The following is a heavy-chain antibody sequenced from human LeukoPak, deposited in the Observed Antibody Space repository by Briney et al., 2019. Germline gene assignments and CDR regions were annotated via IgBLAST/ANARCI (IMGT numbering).Heavy chain of an antibody. CDR2: INPNSGGT. J-gene: IGHJ4*02. CDR1: GYTFTSYG. Sequence: VASVKVSCKASGYTFTSYGISWVRQAPGQGLEWMGWINPNSGGTNYAQKFQGRVTVTSDTSISTAYMELSRLRSDDTAVYYCVRVKLYSYGYDYWGQGTLVTVSS. V-gene: IGHV1-2*02. D-gene: IGHD5-18*01. CDR3: VRVKLYSYGYDY.